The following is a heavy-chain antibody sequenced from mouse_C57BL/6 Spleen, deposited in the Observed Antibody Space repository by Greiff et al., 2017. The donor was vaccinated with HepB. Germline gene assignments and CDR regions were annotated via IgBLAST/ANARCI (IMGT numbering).Heavy chain of an antibody. D-gene: IGHD1-1*01. J-gene: IGHJ3*01. CDR2: IHPNSGST. Sequence: QVQLQQPGAELVKPGASVKLSCKASGYTFTSYWMHWVKQRPGQGLEWIGMIHPNSGSTNYNEKFKSKATLTVDKSSSTAYMQLSSLTSEDSAVYYCARDNHYGSSSPLAYWGQGTLVTVSA. CDR3: ARDNHYGSSSPLAY. CDR1: GYTFTSYW. V-gene: IGHV1-64*01.